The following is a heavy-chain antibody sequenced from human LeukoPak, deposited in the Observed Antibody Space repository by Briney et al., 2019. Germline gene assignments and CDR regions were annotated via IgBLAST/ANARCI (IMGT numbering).Heavy chain of an antibody. D-gene: IGHD4-23*01. V-gene: IGHV3-23*01. CDR1: GFTFSSYA. Sequence: PGGSLRLSCAASGFTFSSYAMSWVRQAPGKGVEWVSAISGSGGSTYYADSVKGRFTISRDNSKNTLYLQMNSLRAEDTAVYYCAKDPVVTPWFDPWGQGTLVTVSS. CDR3: AKDPVVTPWFDP. J-gene: IGHJ5*02. CDR2: ISGSGGST.